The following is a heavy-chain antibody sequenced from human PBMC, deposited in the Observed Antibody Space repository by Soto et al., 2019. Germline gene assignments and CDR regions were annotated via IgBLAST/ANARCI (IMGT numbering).Heavy chain of an antibody. D-gene: IGHD3-22*01. CDR1: GFTFSSYA. V-gene: IGHV3-30-3*01. Sequence: QVQLVESGGGVVQPGRTLRLSCAASGFTFSSYAMHWVRQAPGKGLEWVAVISYDGSNKYYADSVKGRFTISRDNSKNTLYLQMSSLRAEDTAVYYCARPYYYDSPFDYWGQGTLVTVSS. CDR2: ISYDGSNK. J-gene: IGHJ4*02. CDR3: ARPYYYDSPFDY.